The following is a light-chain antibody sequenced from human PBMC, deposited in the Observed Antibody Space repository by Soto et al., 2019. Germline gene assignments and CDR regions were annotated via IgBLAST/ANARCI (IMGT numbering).Light chain of an antibody. CDR2: GAS. J-gene: IGKJ4*01. V-gene: IGKV3-20*01. Sequence: EIVLTQSPGTLSLSPGERATLSCRASLSVSRNYLAWYQQKPGQAPRLLIYGASTRATGIPDRFTGSGSGTDFTLTIRRLEPEDSAVYHCQQYGGSPLTFGGGTKVEIK. CDR1: LSVSRNY. CDR3: QQYGGSPLT.